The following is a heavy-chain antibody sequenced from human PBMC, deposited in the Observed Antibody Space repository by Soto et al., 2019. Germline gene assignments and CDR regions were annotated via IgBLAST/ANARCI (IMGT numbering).Heavy chain of an antibody. CDR1: GFTFSSYW. D-gene: IGHD6-6*01. Sequence: GGSLRLSCAASGFTFSSYWMSWVRQAPGKGLEWVANIKQDGSEKYYVDSVKGRFTISRDNAKNSLYLQMNSLRAEDTAVYYCARASIAARPRGAFDIWGQETMVTVSS. V-gene: IGHV3-7*04. J-gene: IGHJ3*02. CDR2: IKQDGSEK. CDR3: ARASIAARPRGAFDI.